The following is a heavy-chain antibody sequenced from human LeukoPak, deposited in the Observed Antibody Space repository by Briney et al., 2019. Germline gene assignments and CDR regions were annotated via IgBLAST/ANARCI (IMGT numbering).Heavy chain of an antibody. J-gene: IGHJ4*02. Sequence: GESLKISCKASGYSFTNHWIGWVRQMPGKGLEWMGIIYPGDSDTRYSPSFQGQVTISADKSISTAYLQWGSLKASDTAIYYCARSGGVTYQPYYFDFWGQGTLVTVSS. CDR2: IYPGDSDT. CDR3: ARSGGVTYQPYYFDF. D-gene: IGHD1-14*01. V-gene: IGHV5-51*01. CDR1: GYSFTNHW.